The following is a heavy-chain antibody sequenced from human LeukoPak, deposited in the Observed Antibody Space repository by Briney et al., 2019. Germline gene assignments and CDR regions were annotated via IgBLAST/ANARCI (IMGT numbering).Heavy chain of an antibody. V-gene: IGHV1-69*10. CDR2: IIPILGIA. CDR1: GGTFSSYA. CDR3: ARTPEGYCSSTSCQPTDYYYYYGMDV. Sequence: GASVKVSCKASGGTFSSYAISWVRQAPGQGLEWMGGIIPILGIANYAQKFQGRVTITADKYTSTAYMELSSLRSEDTAVYYCARTPEGYCSSTSCQPTDYYYYYGMDVWGQGTTVTVSS. J-gene: IGHJ6*02. D-gene: IGHD2-2*01.